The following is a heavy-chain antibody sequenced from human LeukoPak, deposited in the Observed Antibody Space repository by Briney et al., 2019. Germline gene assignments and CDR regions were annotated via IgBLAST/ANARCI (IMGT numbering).Heavy chain of an antibody. J-gene: IGHJ4*02. Sequence: GGSLRLSSAASGFTFSTYEMNWVRQAPGKGLEWVSYINSRGNTKHYSDSVKGRFTVSRDNAKNSLYLQMNSLRAEDTAMYYCARDQNWSPDWWGQGTLVTVSS. CDR2: INSRGNTK. V-gene: IGHV3-48*03. CDR1: GFTFSTYE. D-gene: IGHD1-1*01. CDR3: ARDQNWSPDW.